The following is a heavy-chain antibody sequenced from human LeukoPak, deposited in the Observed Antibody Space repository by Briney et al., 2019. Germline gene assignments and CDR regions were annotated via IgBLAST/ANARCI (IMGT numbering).Heavy chain of an antibody. CDR2: IYYSGST. Sequence: SETLSLTCTVSGGSISSNYWSWIRQPPGKGLEWIGYIYYSGSTNYNPSLKSRVTISVDTSKNQFSLKLSSVTAADTAVYYCARSSGWYIDYWGQGTLVTVSS. V-gene: IGHV4-59*01. D-gene: IGHD6-19*01. CDR3: ARSSGWYIDY. CDR1: GGSISSNY. J-gene: IGHJ4*02.